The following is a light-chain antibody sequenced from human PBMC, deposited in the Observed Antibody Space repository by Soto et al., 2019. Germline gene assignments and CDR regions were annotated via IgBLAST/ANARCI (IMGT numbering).Light chain of an antibody. J-gene: IGLJ1*01. CDR2: EVS. CDR3: SSYAGSNTYV. CDR1: SSDVGGYNY. V-gene: IGLV2-8*01. Sequence: QSALTQPPSASGSPGQSVTISCTGTSSDVGGYNYVSWYQQHPGKAPKLMIYEVSKRPSGVPERFSGSKSGNTASLTVSGLQAEDEDDYYCSSYAGSNTYVFGSGTKLTVL.